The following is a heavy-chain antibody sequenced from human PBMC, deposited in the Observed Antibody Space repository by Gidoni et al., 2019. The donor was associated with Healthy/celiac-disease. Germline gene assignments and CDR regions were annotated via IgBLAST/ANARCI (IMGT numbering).Heavy chain of an antibody. Sequence: QVQLVESGGGVVQPGWSLRLSCPASAFTFSSYGMHWVRQAPGKGLEWVAVISYDGSNKDYADSVKGRFTISRDNSKNALYLQMNSLRAEETAVYYCAKDSHWNYYYYGMDVWGQGTTVTVSS. CDR2: ISYDGSNK. D-gene: IGHD1-1*01. CDR1: AFTFSSYG. CDR3: AKDSHWNYYYYGMDV. V-gene: IGHV3-30*18. J-gene: IGHJ6*02.